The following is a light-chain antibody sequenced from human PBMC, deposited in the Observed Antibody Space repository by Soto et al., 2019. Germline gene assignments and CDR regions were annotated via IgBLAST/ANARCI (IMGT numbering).Light chain of an antibody. J-gene: IGKJ4*01. V-gene: IGKV1-5*01. CDR1: QSIRSW. CDR3: QQYNSYSLT. Sequence: DIQMTQSPSTLSASVGDRVTITCRARQSIRSWLAWYQQKPGKAPKLLIYDASSLQSGAPSRFSGSEPGTEFTLTISSLQPDYFATYYCQQYNSYSLTSGGGTKVEIE. CDR2: DAS.